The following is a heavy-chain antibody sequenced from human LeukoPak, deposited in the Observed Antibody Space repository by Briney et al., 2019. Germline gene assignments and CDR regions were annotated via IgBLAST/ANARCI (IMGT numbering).Heavy chain of an antibody. CDR1: GFTFSSYA. V-gene: IGHV3-30*04. Sequence: GGSLRLSCAASGFTFSSYAMHWVRQAPGKGLEWVAVISYDGSNKYYADSVKGRFTISRDNSKNTLYLQMNSLRAEDTAVYYCAREDIVVVPAAMDYYYGMDVWGKGTTVTVS. D-gene: IGHD2-2*01. J-gene: IGHJ6*04. CDR2: ISYDGSNK. CDR3: AREDIVVVPAAMDYYYGMDV.